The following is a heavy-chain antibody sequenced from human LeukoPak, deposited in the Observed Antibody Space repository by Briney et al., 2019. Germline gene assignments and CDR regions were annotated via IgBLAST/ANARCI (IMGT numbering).Heavy chain of an antibody. CDR1: GYRFTSYW. J-gene: IGHJ6*02. V-gene: IGHV5-51*01. CDR3: ARNKADCSSTSCYINGMDV. CDR2: IYPGDSDT. D-gene: IGHD2-2*02. Sequence: GKSLKLYCNGSGYRFTSYWIGWVRQMPGQGLEWMGIIYPGDSDTRYSPSFQGQVTISADKSISTAYLQWSSLKASDTAMYYCARNKADCSSTSCYINGMDVWGQGTTVTVSS.